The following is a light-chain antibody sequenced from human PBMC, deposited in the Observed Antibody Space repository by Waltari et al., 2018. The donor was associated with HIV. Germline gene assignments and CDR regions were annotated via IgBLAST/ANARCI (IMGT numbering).Light chain of an antibody. CDR2: EAS. CDR1: QTIFSW. J-gene: IGKJ1*01. CDR3: QKYNSHFTWT. Sequence: DIQMTQSPSTLSASVGDRVTITCRASQTIFSWLAWYQQKPGKVPKLLIYEASTLADGVPSRFSGSGSGTEFTLTISSLQPDDFATYYCQKYNSHFTWTFGPGTKVEIK. V-gene: IGKV1-5*03.